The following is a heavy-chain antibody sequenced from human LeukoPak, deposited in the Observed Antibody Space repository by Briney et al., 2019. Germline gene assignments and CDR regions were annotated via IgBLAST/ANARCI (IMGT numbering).Heavy chain of an antibody. CDR3: VSDRPLGLGEFPDF. J-gene: IGHJ4*02. CDR1: GYTFTAYS. CDR2: INPNSGGT. V-gene: IGHV1-2*02. D-gene: IGHD3-10*01. Sequence: ASVKVSCKASGYTFTAYSIHWVRQAPGQGLEWMGWINPNSGGTNYAQKFQGRVTMTRDTSLSTAYMELTRLRSDDTAIYYCVSDRPLGLGEFPDFWGQGTLVTVSS.